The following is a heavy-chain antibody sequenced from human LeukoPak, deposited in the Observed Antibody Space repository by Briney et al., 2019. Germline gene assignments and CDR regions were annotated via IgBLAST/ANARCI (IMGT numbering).Heavy chain of an antibody. Sequence: GRSLRLSCAASGSTFSSYAMHWVRQAPGKGLEWVAVISYDGSNKYYADSVKGRFTISRDNSKNTLYLQMNSLRAEDTAVYYCARGYCSSTSCSGIDYWGQGTLVTVSS. V-gene: IGHV3-30-3*01. CDR1: GSTFSSYA. CDR2: ISYDGSNK. D-gene: IGHD2-2*01. CDR3: ARGYCSSTSCSGIDY. J-gene: IGHJ4*02.